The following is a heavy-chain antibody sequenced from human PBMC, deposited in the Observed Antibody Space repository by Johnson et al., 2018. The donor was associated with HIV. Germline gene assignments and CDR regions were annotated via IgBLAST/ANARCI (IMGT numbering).Heavy chain of an antibody. CDR3: AKDYDNVWGSYGGAFDI. Sequence: VQLVESGGGVVQPGRSLRLSCAASGFTFSSYAMHWVRQAPGKGLEWVSAISGSGGSTYYADSVKGRFTISRDNSKNTLYLQMNSLRAEDTAIYYCAKDYDNVWGSYGGAFDIWGQGTMVTVSS. CDR2: ISGSGGST. CDR1: GFTFSSYA. D-gene: IGHD3-16*01. V-gene: IGHV3-23*04. J-gene: IGHJ3*02.